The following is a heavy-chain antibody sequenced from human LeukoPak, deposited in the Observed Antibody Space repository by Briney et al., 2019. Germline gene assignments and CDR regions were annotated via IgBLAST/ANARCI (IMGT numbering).Heavy chain of an antibody. CDR1: GDSITSYY. D-gene: IGHD6-19*01. J-gene: IGHJ2*01. V-gene: IGHV4-59*08. Sequence: PSETLSLTCTVSGDSITSYYWSWIRQPPGKGLEWIAYIHYSGNTNYNPSLKSRVTISVDTSKNQFSLSLSSVTAADTAVYYCSRRVTSSGGYWYFDLWGRGTLVTVSS. CDR2: IHYSGNT. CDR3: SRRVTSSGGYWYFDL.